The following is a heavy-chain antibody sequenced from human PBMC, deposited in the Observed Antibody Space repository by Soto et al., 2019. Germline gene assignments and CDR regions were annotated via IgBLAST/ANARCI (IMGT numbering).Heavy chain of an antibody. V-gene: IGHV3-66*01. CDR2: IYSGGST. D-gene: IGHD3-3*01. CDR3: ARVSGVYDFWSGYKDFYPPKSDPYYYYIDV. CDR1: GFTVSSNY. J-gene: IGHJ6*03. Sequence: GGSLRLSCAASGFTVSSNYMSWVRQAPGKGLEWVSVIYSGGSTYYADSVKGRFTISRDNSKNTLYLQMNSLRAEDTAVYYCARVSGVYDFWSGYKDFYPPKSDPYYYYIDVWGKGNTVTVSS.